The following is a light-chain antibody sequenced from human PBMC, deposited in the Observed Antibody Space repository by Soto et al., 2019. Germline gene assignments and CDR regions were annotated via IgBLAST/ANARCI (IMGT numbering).Light chain of an antibody. Sequence: QSALTQPASVSGSPGQSITISCTGTGSDVGGYNSVSWYQQQNPGEAPTLLIYDVTYRPSGISSRFSGSKSGNTASLIISGLRAEDEGDYYCSSYTSSSTLVVFGGGTKLTVL. V-gene: IGLV2-14*01. CDR2: DVT. CDR3: SSYTSSSTLVV. J-gene: IGLJ2*01. CDR1: GSDVGGYNS.